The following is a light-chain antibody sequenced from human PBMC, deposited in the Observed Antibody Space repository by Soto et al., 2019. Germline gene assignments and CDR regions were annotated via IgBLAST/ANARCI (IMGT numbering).Light chain of an antibody. J-gene: IGKJ1*01. CDR3: QQYHIHST. V-gene: IGKV1-5*03. CDR2: KAS. Sequence: DIQMTQSPSTLSASVGDRVTNTCRASESINIWLAWFQQKPGKAPKLLISKASTLESGVPSRFSGSGSGTEFTLTISSLQPDDFATYHCQQYHIHSTFGQGTKVDIK. CDR1: ESINIW.